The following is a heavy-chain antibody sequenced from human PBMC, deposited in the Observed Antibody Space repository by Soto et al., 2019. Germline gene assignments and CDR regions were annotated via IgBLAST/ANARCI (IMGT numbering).Heavy chain of an antibody. CDR2: IIPIFGTA. CDR3: ARGNHRWLQLWYFDL. D-gene: IGHD5-12*01. J-gene: IGHJ2*01. CDR1: GGTFISYT. Sequence: SVKVSCKASGGTFISYTISWVRQAPGQGLEWMGGIIPIFGTANYAQKFQGRVTITADESTSTAYMELSSLRSEDTAVYYCARGNHRWLQLWYFDLWGRGTLVTVPS. V-gene: IGHV1-69*13.